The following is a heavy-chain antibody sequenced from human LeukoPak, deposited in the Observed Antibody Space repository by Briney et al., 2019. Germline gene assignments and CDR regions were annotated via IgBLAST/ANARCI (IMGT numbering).Heavy chain of an antibody. V-gene: IGHV4-61*01. Sequence: SETLSLTCTVSGGSVSSGSYYWNWTRQPPGKGLEWIGCIDYSGSTYYNPSLKSRVTVSADTYTNQFSLKLTSVTAADTAVYYCARRWYHAYCDYWGQGSLVTVSS. CDR3: ARRWYHAYCDY. J-gene: IGHJ4*02. D-gene: IGHD2-15*01. CDR2: IDYSGST. CDR1: GGSVSSGSYY.